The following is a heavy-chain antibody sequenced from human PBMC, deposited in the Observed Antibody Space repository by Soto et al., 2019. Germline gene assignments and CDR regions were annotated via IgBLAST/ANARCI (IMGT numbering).Heavy chain of an antibody. Sequence: QVQLVESGGGVVQPGRSLRLSCAASGFTFSSYAMHWVRQAPGKGLEWVAVISYDGSNKYYADSVKGRFTISRDNSKNTLYLQMNSLRAEDTAVYYCESDVAAYSRGWSGMDVWGQGTKVTVS. CDR1: GFTFSSYA. CDR2: ISYDGSNK. V-gene: IGHV3-30-3*01. CDR3: ESDVAAYSRGWSGMDV. J-gene: IGHJ6*02. D-gene: IGHD6-19*01.